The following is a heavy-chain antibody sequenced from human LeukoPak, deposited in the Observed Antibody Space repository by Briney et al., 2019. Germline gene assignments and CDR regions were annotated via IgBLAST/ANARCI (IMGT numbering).Heavy chain of an antibody. Sequence: DSVNVSCKASGYTFTGYYIHWVRQAPGQGLEWMGWINPNSGVTIYAQKFEGRVTMTRDTSISTAYMELSRLTSDDTAVYYCARVGGNYAIDYWGQGTLVTVSS. CDR3: ARVGGNYAIDY. CDR1: GYTFTGYY. D-gene: IGHD1-7*01. CDR2: INPNSGVT. V-gene: IGHV1-2*02. J-gene: IGHJ4*02.